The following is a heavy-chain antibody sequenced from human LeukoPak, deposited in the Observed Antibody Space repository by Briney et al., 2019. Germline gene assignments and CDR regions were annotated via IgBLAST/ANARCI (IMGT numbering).Heavy chain of an antibody. V-gene: IGHV1-2*02. CDR1: GYTFTGYY. J-gene: IGHJ4*02. CDR2: INPNSGGT. D-gene: IGHD5-18*01. Sequence: ASVKASCKASGYTFTGYYMHWVRQAPGQGLEWMGWINPNSGGTNYAQKFQGRVTVTRDTSISTAYMELSRLRSDDTAVYYCARYSYGFGTFDYWGQGTLVTVSS. CDR3: ARYSYGFGTFDY.